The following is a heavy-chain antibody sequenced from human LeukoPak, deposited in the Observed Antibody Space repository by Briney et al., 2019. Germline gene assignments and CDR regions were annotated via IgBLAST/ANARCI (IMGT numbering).Heavy chain of an antibody. CDR1: GGSISSYY. Sequence: PSETLSLTCTVSGGSISSYYWSWIRQPPGKGLEWIGYIYYSGSTNYNPSLKSRVTISVDTSKNQFSLKLSSVTAADTAVYYCARLGLRSPYYYYYYYMDVRGKGTTVTVSS. CDR3: ARLGLRSPYYYYYYYMDV. D-gene: IGHD4-17*01. V-gene: IGHV4-59*01. J-gene: IGHJ6*03. CDR2: IYYSGST.